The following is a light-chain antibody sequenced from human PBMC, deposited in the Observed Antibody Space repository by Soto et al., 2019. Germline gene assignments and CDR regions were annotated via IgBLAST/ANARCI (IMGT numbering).Light chain of an antibody. CDR3: QQYNNWWT. V-gene: IGKV3-15*01. Sequence: IVMTLSPATLSVSPGERATLSCRASQSVSSNLAWYQQTPGQAPRLLLYGASTRATGIPARFSGSGSGTEFTLTISSLQSEDFAVYYCQQYNNWWTFGQGTKVEIK. J-gene: IGKJ1*01. CDR1: QSVSSN. CDR2: GAS.